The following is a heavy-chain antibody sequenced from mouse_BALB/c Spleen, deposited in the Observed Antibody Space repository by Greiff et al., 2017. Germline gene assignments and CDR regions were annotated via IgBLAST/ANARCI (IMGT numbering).Heavy chain of an antibody. CDR1: GYSITSDYA. V-gene: IGHV3-2*02. CDR2: ISYSGST. D-gene: IGHD3-1*01. J-gene: IGHJ2*01. CDR3: ARGGYFYYFDY. Sequence: EVQGVESGPGLVKPSQSLSLTCTVTGYSITSDYAWNWIRQFPGNKLEWMGYISYSGSTSYNPSLKSRISITRDTSKNQFFLQLNSVTTEDTATYYCARGGYFYYFDYWGQGTTLTVSS.